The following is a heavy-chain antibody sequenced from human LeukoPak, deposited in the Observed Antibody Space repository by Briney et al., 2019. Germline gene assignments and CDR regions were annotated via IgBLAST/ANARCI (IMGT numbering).Heavy chain of an antibody. CDR1: GFTVSSNY. Sequence: GGSLRLSCAASGFTVSSNYMSWVRQAPGKGLEWVSVIYSGGTTYYADSVKGRFTISRHNSKNTLCLQMNSLRAEDTAVYYCAGATSSGYYGGYYFDYWGQGTLVTVSS. J-gene: IGHJ4*02. D-gene: IGHD3-22*01. V-gene: IGHV3-53*04. CDR2: IYSGGTT. CDR3: AGATSSGYYGGYYFDY.